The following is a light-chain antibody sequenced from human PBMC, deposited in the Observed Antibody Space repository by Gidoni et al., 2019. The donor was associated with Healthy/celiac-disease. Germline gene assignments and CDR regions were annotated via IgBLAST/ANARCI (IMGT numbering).Light chain of an antibody. Sequence: DIQMTQSPSSLSASVGDRVTITCRASQSINSYLNWYQQKPGKAPKLLIYAASSLQRRVPSRFSCSGSGTDFTLTISSLQPEDFATYYFQQSYSTPRTFGQGTKLEIK. CDR2: AAS. CDR3: QQSYSTPRT. CDR1: QSINSY. V-gene: IGKV1-39*01. J-gene: IGKJ2*01.